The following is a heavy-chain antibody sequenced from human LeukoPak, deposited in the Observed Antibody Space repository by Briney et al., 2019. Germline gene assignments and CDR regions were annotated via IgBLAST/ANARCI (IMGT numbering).Heavy chain of an antibody. D-gene: IGHD1-14*01. V-gene: IGHV3-7*01. Sequence: GGSLRLSCAASGFTFSSYWMSWVRQAPGKGLEWVANIKQDGSEKYYVDSVKGRFTISRDNAKNPLYLQMNSLRAEDTAVYYCARDNPRRPFDYWGQGTLVTVSS. CDR2: IKQDGSEK. CDR1: GFTFSSYW. CDR3: ARDNPRRPFDY. J-gene: IGHJ4*02.